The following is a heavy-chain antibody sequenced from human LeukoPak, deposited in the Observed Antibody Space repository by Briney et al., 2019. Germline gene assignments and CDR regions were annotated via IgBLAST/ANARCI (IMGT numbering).Heavy chain of an antibody. CDR1: GGTFSSYA. Sequence: ASVKVSCKASGGTFSSYAISWVRQAPGQGLEWMGRIIPILGIANYAQKFQGRVTITADKSTSTAYMELSGLRSEDTAVYYCARDIGSGSYYEEFDYWGQGTLVTVSS. D-gene: IGHD3-10*01. V-gene: IGHV1-69*04. CDR3: ARDIGSGSYYEEFDY. J-gene: IGHJ4*02. CDR2: IIPILGIA.